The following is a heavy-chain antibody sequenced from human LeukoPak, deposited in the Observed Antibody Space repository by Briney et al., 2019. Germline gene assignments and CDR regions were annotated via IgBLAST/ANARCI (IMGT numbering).Heavy chain of an antibody. CDR2: ISGSGGST. CDR3: AKDSVDYGESVYYFDY. J-gene: IGHJ4*02. V-gene: IGHV3-23*01. CDR1: GFTFSSYA. D-gene: IGHD4-17*01. Sequence: PTGGSLRLSCAASGFTFSSYAMSWVRQAPGKGLEWVSAISGSGGSTYYADSVKGRFTISRDNSKNTLYLQMNSLRAEDTAVYYCAKDSVDYGESVYYFDYWGQGTLVTDSS.